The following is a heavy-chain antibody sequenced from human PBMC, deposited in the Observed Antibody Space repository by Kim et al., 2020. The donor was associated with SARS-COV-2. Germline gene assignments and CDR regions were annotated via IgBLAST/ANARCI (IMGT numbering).Heavy chain of an antibody. Sequence: SQTLSLTCAISGDSVSSSSAAWNWFRQSPSRGLEWLGRTYYRSKWNYNYDVSVKSRITVNPDSSKNQFALLLNSVTPEDTAVYYCVRDGGTSKGFFDFWGQGTLVTVSS. CDR1: GDSVSSSSAA. CDR2: TYYRSKWNY. D-gene: IGHD1-1*01. CDR3: VRDGGTSKGFFDF. J-gene: IGHJ4*02. V-gene: IGHV6-1*01.